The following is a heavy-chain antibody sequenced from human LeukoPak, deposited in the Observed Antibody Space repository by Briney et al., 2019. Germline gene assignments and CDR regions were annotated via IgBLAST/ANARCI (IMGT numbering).Heavy chain of an antibody. V-gene: IGHV3-21*01. CDR1: GFTFSSYS. CDR3: ASAPSIGGMDV. Sequence: GGSLRLSCAASGFTFSSYSMNWVRQAPGKGLEWVSSISSSSSYIYYADSVKGRFTISRDDAKNSLYLQMNSLRAEDTAVYYCASAPSIGGMDVWGQGTTVTVSS. J-gene: IGHJ6*02. CDR2: ISSSSSYI.